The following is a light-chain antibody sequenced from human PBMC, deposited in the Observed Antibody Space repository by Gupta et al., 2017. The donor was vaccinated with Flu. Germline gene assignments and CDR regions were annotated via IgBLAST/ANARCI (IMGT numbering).Light chain of an antibody. V-gene: IGKV1-39*01. Sequence: DIQMTQSPSSLSASVGDRVTITCRASQTIRSYLNWYQQKPGKAPKLLIYAVSTLHGGVPSRFSGSGSGTDFTLTINGLQPEDFATYYCQQTDSAPSSFGQGTKVEIK. CDR3: QQTDSAPSS. CDR1: QTIRSY. J-gene: IGKJ1*01. CDR2: AVS.